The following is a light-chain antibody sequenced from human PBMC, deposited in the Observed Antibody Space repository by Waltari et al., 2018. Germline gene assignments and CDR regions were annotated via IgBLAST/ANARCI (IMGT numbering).Light chain of an antibody. Sequence: QSVLTQPPSASGTPGQRVTISCSGSSSNIGSNTVNWYQQLPGTAPKLLIYSNNQRPSGFPDRFSGSKSGTSASLAISGLQSEDEADYYCAAWDDSSRWVFGGGTKLTVL. CDR3: AAWDDSSRWV. J-gene: IGLJ3*02. CDR2: SNN. CDR1: SSNIGSNT. V-gene: IGLV1-44*01.